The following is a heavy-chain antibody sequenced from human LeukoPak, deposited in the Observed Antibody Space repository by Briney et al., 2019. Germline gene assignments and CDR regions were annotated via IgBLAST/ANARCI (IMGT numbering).Heavy chain of an antibody. CDR1: GFTFSTYA. Sequence: GGSLRLSRAASGFTFSTYAMTWVRQAPGKGLEWVSAISGSGGDTFYADSVKGRFTISRDNSKNTMYLQMNSLRAEDTATYYCAKGPVVPVATYYFDYWGQGTLVTVSS. J-gene: IGHJ4*02. D-gene: IGHD2-2*01. V-gene: IGHV3-23*01. CDR3: AKGPVVPVATYYFDY. CDR2: ISGSGGDT.